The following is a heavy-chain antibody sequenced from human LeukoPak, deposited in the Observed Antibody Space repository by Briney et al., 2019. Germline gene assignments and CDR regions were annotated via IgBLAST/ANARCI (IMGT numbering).Heavy chain of an antibody. CDR1: EFTFNNYW. CDR3: ARYSGSYYYPPAWDL. Sequence: GGSLRLSCAASEFTFNNYWMHWVRQAPGKGLEWVSATSTSGGSAYYADSVKGRFTISRDNSKNTLYLQMDSLRADDTAVYYCARYSGSYYYPPAWDLWGQGTLVTVSS. CDR2: TSTSGGSA. J-gene: IGHJ4*02. D-gene: IGHD1-26*01. V-gene: IGHV3-23*01.